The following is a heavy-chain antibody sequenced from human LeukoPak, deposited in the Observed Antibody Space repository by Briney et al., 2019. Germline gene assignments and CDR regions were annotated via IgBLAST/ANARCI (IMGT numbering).Heavy chain of an antibody. CDR3: AKGPTTAVAGALN. D-gene: IGHD6-19*01. CDR2: ISYDGSNK. V-gene: IGHV3-30*18. Sequence: GGSLRLSCAASGFTFSSYGMHWVRQAPGKGLEWVAVISYDGSNKYYADSVKGRFTISRDNSKNTLYLQMNSLRAEDTAVYYCAKGPTTAVAGALNWGQGTMVTVSS. J-gene: IGHJ3*01. CDR1: GFTFSSYG.